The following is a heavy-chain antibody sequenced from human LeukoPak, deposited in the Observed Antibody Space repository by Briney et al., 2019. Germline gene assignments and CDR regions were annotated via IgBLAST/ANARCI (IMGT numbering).Heavy chain of an antibody. Sequence: PGRSLRLSCTASGFTFSSYAMHWVRQAPGKGLESVAIISYDGSNKYYADSVKGRFTISRDNSKNTLYLQMNSLRAEDTAVYYCARVTRMVVVVPAANEPSYYYYYVDVWGKGTTVTVSS. CDR1: GFTFSSYA. CDR2: ISYDGSNK. V-gene: IGHV3-30-3*01. CDR3: ARVTRMVVVVPAANEPSYYYYYVDV. J-gene: IGHJ6*03. D-gene: IGHD2-2*01.